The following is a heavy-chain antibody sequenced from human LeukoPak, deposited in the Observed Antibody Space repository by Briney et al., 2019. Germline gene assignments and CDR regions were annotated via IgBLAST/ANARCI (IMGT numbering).Heavy chain of an antibody. V-gene: IGHV3-74*01. CDR1: GFTFSSYW. CDR3: ARADSSGLKYYFDY. Sequence: GGSLRLSCAASGFTFSSYWMHWVRQAPGKGLVWVSRISSDGSSTSYADSVKGRFTISRDNAKNTLYLQMNSLRAEDTAVYYCARADSSGLKYYFDYWGQGTLVTVSS. CDR2: ISSDGSST. D-gene: IGHD3-22*01. J-gene: IGHJ4*02.